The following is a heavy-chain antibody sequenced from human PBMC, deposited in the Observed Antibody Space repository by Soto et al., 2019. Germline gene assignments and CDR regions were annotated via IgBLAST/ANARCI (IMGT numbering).Heavy chain of an antibody. CDR2: ITGSGRDT. J-gene: IGHJ4*02. D-gene: IGHD2-8*01. CDR3: AKNGLDNSPSAIDS. Sequence: LRLSCAASGFTFRNNVLSWVRQAPGKGLDWVSGITGSGRDTYYAGSVKGRFTISRDNSKNMVFLQMNSLRAEDTALYYCAKNGLDNSPSAIDSWGPGTLVTVS. V-gene: IGHV3-23*01. CDR1: GFTFRNNV.